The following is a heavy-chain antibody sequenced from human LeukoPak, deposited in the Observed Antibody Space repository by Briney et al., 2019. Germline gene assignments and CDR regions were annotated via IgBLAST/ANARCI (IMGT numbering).Heavy chain of an antibody. J-gene: IGHJ4*02. CDR2: IYSSGKT. CDR3: ARTPQGDNYFDY. Sequence: PSETLSLTCTVSGGSINNYYWTWIRQPAGKGLEWIGRIYSSGKTNYNPSLKSRATMSVDTSNNQLSLMMTSVTAADTAVFYCARTPQGDNYFDYWGQGHLVTVSS. CDR1: GGSINNYY. V-gene: IGHV4-4*07. D-gene: IGHD3-9*01.